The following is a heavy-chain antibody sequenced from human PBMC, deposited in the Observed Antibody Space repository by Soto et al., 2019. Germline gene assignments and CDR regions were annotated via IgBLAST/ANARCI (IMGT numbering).Heavy chain of an antibody. D-gene: IGHD6-6*01. CDR2: IYYSGST. J-gene: IGHJ6*02. CDR1: GGSISSYH. Sequence: SETLSLTCTVSGGSISSYHWSWIRQPPGKGLEWIGYIYYSGSTKYNPSLKSRVTISVDTSNNQFSLKLNSVTAADTAVYYCARDRSIPAGADDYFYGMDVWGQGTTVPVSS. V-gene: IGHV4-59*01. CDR3: ARDRSIPAGADDYFYGMDV.